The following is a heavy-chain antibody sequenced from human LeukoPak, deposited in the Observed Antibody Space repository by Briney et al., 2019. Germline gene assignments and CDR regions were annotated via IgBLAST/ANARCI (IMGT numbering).Heavy chain of an antibody. CDR1: GFTFSSYA. D-gene: IGHD3-10*01. J-gene: IGHJ5*02. Sequence: PGGSLRLSCAASGFTFSSYAMSWVRQAPGKGLEWVSAISGSGGSTYYADSVKGRFTISRDNSKHTLYLQMNSLRAEDTAVYYCAKDPFVEVRFDPWGQGTLVTVSS. V-gene: IGHV3-23*01. CDR2: ISGSGGST. CDR3: AKDPFVEVRFDP.